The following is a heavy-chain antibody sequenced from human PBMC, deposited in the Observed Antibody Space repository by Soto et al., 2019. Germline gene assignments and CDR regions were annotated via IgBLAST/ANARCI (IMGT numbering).Heavy chain of an antibody. Sequence: QLVQSGAEVKKPGASVKVSCKVSSFTLNSYGISWVRQAPGQGLEWMGWISAYNGNTNYAQKFQGRVTMTTDTSTSTAYMELRSLRSDDTAVYYCARLVAVALVNYFDFWGQGTLVTVTS. J-gene: IGHJ4*02. V-gene: IGHV1-18*01. CDR1: SFTLNSYG. D-gene: IGHD6-19*01. CDR3: ARLVAVALVNYFDF. CDR2: ISAYNGNT.